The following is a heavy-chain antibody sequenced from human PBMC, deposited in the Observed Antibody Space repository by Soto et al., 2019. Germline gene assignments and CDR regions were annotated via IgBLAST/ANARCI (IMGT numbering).Heavy chain of an antibody. D-gene: IGHD3-3*01. V-gene: IGHV1-18*04. CDR2: ISAYNGNT. CDR1: GYTFTSYS. J-gene: IGHJ5*02. Sequence: ASVKVSCKASGYTFTSYSISWVRQAPGQGLEWMGWISAYNGNTNYAQKLQGRVTMTTDTSMSTAYMELRSLRSDDTAVYYCARDPRRLRFLDHNWFDPWGQGTLVTVSS. CDR3: ARDPRRLRFLDHNWFDP.